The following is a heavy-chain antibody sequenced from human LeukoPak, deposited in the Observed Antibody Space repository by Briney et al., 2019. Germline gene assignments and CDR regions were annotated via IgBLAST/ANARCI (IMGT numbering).Heavy chain of an antibody. V-gene: IGHV3-7*02. D-gene: IGHD1-14*01. J-gene: IGHJ4*02. CDR2: IKQDGSEK. CDR1: GFTFSSYW. Sequence: PGGSMRLSCEASGFTFSSYWMNWVRQAPGKGLEWVANIKQDGSEKYYVDSVKGRFTISRDNANNALYLQMSSRRAEDTAVYYCASGTGRIPNAYWGLGTLVTVSS. CDR3: ASGTGRIPNAY.